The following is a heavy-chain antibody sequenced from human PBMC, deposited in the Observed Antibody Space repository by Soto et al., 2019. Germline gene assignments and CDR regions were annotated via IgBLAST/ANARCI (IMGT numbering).Heavy chain of an antibody. CDR1: GGSFSGYY. V-gene: IGHV4-34*01. Sequence: QVQLQQWGAGLLKPSETLSLTCAVYGGSFSGYYWSWIRQPPGKGLEWIGEINHSGSTNYNPSLKSRVTISVDTSKNQFSLKLSSVTAADTAVYYCARGRDGSGSYYHPFDYWGQGTLVTVSS. J-gene: IGHJ4*02. CDR3: ARGRDGSGSYYHPFDY. D-gene: IGHD3-10*01. CDR2: INHSGST.